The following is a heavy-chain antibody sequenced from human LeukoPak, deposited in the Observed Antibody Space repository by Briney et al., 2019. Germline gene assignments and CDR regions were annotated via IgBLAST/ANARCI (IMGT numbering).Heavy chain of an antibody. J-gene: IGHJ4*02. Sequence: SETLSLTCAVYGGSFSGYYWSWIRQPPGKGLEWIGEINHSGSTNYNPSLKSRVTISVDTSKNQFSLKLSSVTAADTAVYYCARGRGHDYGDLGLDYWGQGTLVTVSS. CDR3: ARGRGHDYGDLGLDY. CDR2: INHSGST. V-gene: IGHV4-34*01. CDR1: GGSFSGYY. D-gene: IGHD4-17*01.